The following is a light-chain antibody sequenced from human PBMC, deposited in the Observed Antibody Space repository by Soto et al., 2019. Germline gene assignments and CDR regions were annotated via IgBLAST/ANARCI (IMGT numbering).Light chain of an antibody. CDR1: SSYVGSYNL. Sequence: QSALTQPASVSGSPGRSITISCTGTSSYVGSYNLVSWYQQHPGKAPKLMIYEVSKRPSGVSNRFSGSKSGNTASLTISGLQAEDEADYYCCSYAGSSTYVFGTGTKVTVL. CDR3: CSYAGSSTYV. CDR2: EVS. J-gene: IGLJ1*01. V-gene: IGLV2-23*02.